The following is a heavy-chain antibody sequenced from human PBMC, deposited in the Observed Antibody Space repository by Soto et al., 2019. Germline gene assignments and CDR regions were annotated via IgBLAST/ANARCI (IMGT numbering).Heavy chain of an antibody. CDR1: GDSISSGSSY. V-gene: IGHV4-39*01. Sequence: QLHLQESGSGLVRPSETLSLTCTVSGDSISSGSSYWAWIRQPPGGGLEWVATVYFYGGTYYNPALKSRLAISIDTSKSEFSRKLTSVTAADTAVYFCARLNSAYSSGWFFDFWGQGALAIVSS. CDR3: ARLNSAYSSGWFFDF. J-gene: IGHJ4*02. D-gene: IGHD6-19*01. CDR2: VYFYGGT.